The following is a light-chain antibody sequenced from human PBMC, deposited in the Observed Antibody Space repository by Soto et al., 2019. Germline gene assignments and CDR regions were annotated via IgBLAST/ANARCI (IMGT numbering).Light chain of an antibody. CDR2: GAS. CDR3: HQYAHSPRM. V-gene: IGKV3-20*01. J-gene: IGKJ1*01. CDR1: QSVTNNY. Sequence: EIVLTQSPGTLSLSPGQRATLSCRASQSVTNNYLAWYQQIPGHAPRLVIYGASSRAAGVPDRFSGSGSGTDFTLTISRLEPEDFAVYYCHQYAHSPRMFGQGTRFDIK.